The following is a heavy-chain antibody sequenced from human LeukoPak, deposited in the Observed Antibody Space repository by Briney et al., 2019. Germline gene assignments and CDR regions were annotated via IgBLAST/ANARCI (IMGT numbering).Heavy chain of an antibody. V-gene: IGHV3-23*01. CDR2: SSGSGGST. CDR1: GFTFSSYA. Sequence: PGGSLRLSCAACGFTFSSYAMSGVRQARGKGLGGVSASSGSGGSTYYADSVEGRFTISRDNSKNKLYLQMNSLRAEDTAVYYCAKGLPGYSGYDGFDYWGQGTLVTVSS. J-gene: IGHJ4*02. D-gene: IGHD5-12*01. CDR3: AKGLPGYSGYDGFDY.